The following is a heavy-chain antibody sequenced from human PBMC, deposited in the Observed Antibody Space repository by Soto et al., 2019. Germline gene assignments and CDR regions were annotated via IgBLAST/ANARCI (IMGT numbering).Heavy chain of an antibody. CDR2: IYYSGST. CDR3: AAAGYDSSGYYYGAFDI. D-gene: IGHD3-22*01. V-gene: IGHV4-39*01. Sequence: SETLSLTCTVSGGSISSSSYYWGWIRQPPGKGLEWIGSIYYSGSTYYNPSLKSRVTISVDTYKNQFSLKLSSVTAADTAVYYCAAAGYDSSGYYYGAFDIWGQGTMVTVSS. J-gene: IGHJ3*02. CDR1: GGSISSSSYY.